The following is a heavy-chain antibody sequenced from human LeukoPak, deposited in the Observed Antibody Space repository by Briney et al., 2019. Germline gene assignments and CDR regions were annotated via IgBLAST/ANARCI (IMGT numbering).Heavy chain of an antibody. V-gene: IGHV3-30*03. CDR2: ISYDGSNK. CDR3: ARDGDTAMVKWVQDRDLYYYERIDV. D-gene: IGHD5-18*01. Sequence: GGALRLSCAASGFTFSSYGMHWVRQAPGKGREWVAVISYDGSNKYYADSVKGRFTISRDNSKNTLYLQMNSLKDEDKAVDYCARDGDTAMVKWVQDRDLYYYERIDVRGQGNTGNV. CDR1: GFTFSSYG. J-gene: IGHJ6*02.